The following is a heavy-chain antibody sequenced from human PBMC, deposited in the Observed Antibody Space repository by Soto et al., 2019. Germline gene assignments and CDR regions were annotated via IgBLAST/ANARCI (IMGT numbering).Heavy chain of an antibody. CDR2: ISSSGSTI. V-gene: IGHV3-11*01. J-gene: IGHJ4*02. Sequence: GGSLRLSCGASGFTFSDYYMSWIRQAPGKGLDWVSYISSSGSTIYYADSVKGRFTISRDNAKNSLYLQMNSLRAEDTAVYYCARSHLYYDSSGYPDYWGQGTLVTVSS. CDR1: GFTFSDYY. CDR3: ARSHLYYDSSGYPDY. D-gene: IGHD3-22*01.